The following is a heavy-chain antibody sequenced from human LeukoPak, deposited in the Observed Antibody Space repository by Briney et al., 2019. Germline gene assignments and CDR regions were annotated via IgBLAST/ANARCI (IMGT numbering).Heavy chain of an antibody. CDR1: GFTFSSYA. V-gene: IGHV3-23*01. Sequence: GGSLRLSCAASGFTFSSYAMSWVRQPPGKGLEWVSGISGSGDNTYYADSVKGRFTISRDNSKNTVYLQMNSLRAEDTAVYYCAKWYGSGSSYFDYWGQGTLVTVSS. J-gene: IGHJ4*02. D-gene: IGHD3-10*01. CDR2: ISGSGDNT. CDR3: AKWYGSGSSYFDY.